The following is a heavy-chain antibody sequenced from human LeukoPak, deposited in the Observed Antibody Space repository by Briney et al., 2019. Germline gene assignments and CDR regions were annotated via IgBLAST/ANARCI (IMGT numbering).Heavy chain of an antibody. CDR1: GFTFSTYW. J-gene: IGHJ2*01. CDR2: IRQDGGDK. D-gene: IGHD3-16*01. V-gene: IGHV3-7*01. CDR3: AREGEGYFDL. Sequence: GGSLRLPCAASGFTFSTYWMTWVRQATGKGVEWVATIRQDGGDKHYVDSVKGRFTISRDNAKNSLYLQMNSLRAEDTAVYYCAREGEGYFDLWGRGTLVTVSS.